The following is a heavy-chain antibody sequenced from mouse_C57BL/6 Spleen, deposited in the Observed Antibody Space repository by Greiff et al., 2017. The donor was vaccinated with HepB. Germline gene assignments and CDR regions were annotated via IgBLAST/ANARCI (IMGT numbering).Heavy chain of an antibody. J-gene: IGHJ3*01. CDR2: IDPNSGGT. V-gene: IGHV1-72*01. CDR3: ARSGTAY. D-gene: IGHD4-1*01. Sequence: QVQLQQSGAELVKPGASVKLSCKASGYTFTSYWMHWVKQRPGRGLEWLGRIDPNSGGTKYNEKFKSKATLTVDKPSSTAYMQLSSLTSEDSAVYYCARSGTAYWGQGTLVTVSA. CDR1: GYTFTSYW.